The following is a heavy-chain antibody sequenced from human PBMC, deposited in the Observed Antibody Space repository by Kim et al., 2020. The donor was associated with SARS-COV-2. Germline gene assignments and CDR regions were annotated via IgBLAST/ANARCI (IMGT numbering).Heavy chain of an antibody. V-gene: IGHV4-59*01. CDR3: ARGEAVAGTVFHY. D-gene: IGHD6-19*01. J-gene: IGHJ4*02. CDR1: GGSISSYY. CDR2: IYYSGST. Sequence: SETLSLTCTVSGGSISSYYWSWIRQPPGKGLEWIGYIYYSGSTNYNPSLKSRVTISVDTTKNQFSLKLSSVTAADTAVYYCARGEAVAGTVFHYWGQGTLVTVSS.